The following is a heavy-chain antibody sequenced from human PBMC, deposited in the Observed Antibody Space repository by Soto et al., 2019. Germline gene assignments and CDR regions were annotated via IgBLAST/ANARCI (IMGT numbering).Heavy chain of an antibody. J-gene: IGHJ6*02. CDR1: GGTFSSYA. D-gene: IGHD2-2*01. Sequence: QVQLVQSGAEVKKPGSSVKVSCKASGGTFSSYAISWVRQAPGQGLEWMGGIIPIFGTANYAQKFQGRVTITADESTRTVYMELSSLRSEDTAVYYCARDRCSSTSCPIVYYGMDVWGQGTTVTVSS. CDR3: ARDRCSSTSCPIVYYGMDV. CDR2: IIPIFGTA. V-gene: IGHV1-69*01.